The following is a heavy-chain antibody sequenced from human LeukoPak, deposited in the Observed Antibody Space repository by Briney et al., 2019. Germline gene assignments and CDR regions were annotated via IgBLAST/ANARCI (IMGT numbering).Heavy chain of an antibody. CDR3: ARIPDVSGWPFDY. CDR1: DGSINSDF. CDR2: IHYSGRT. D-gene: IGHD6-19*01. V-gene: IGHV4-59*01. Sequence: SETLSLTCTASDGSINSDFWTWIRQPPGKGLEWIGYIHYSGRTSYNPSLKSRVTISIDTSKNLFSLKLRSVTTADTAIFYCARIPDVSGWPFDYWGQGTLVTVSS. J-gene: IGHJ4*02.